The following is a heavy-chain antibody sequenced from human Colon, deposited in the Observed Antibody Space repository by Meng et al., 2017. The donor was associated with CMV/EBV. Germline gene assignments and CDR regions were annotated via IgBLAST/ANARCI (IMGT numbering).Heavy chain of an antibody. Sequence: GGSLRLSCAASGFIFSNAWMSWVRQAPGKGLEWVGRIKSKADGGTTDYAAPVKGRFTISRDDSKNTLYLQMTSLKTEDTALYYCTSTPFMALYCSSPRCPLDYWGQGTLVTVSS. CDR2: IKSKADGGTT. V-gene: IGHV3-15*01. D-gene: IGHD2-2*01. CDR3: TSTPFMALYCSSPRCPLDY. J-gene: IGHJ4*02. CDR1: GFIFSNAW.